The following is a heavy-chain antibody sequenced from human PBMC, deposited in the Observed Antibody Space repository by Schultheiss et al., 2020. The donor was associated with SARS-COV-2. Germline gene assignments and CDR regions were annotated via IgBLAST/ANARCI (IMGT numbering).Heavy chain of an antibody. V-gene: IGHV4-61*08. Sequence: SQTLSLTCTVSGGSIRSGGYYWSWIRQPPGKGLEWIGEIYHSGSTNYNPSLKSRVTISVDKSKNQFSLKLSSVTSADTAVYYCARDRDSSAWYWSGLDVWGQGTTVTVSS. J-gene: IGHJ6*02. D-gene: IGHD6-19*01. CDR3: ARDRDSSAWYWSGLDV. CDR2: IYHSGST. CDR1: GGSIRSGGYY.